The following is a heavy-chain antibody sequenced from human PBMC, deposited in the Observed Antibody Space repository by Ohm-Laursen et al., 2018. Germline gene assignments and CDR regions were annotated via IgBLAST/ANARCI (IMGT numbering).Heavy chain of an antibody. CDR3: AKIKTNRDWYFDL. J-gene: IGHJ2*01. D-gene: IGHD2-8*01. CDR2: ISFSGNT. V-gene: IGHV4-59*01. CDR1: GASISRYF. Sequence: SETLSLTCSVSGASISRYFWGWIRQPPGEGLQYIGYISFSGNTYYNPSLKSRVTISLDTSKNQFSLKLNSVTAADTAVYFCAKIKTNRDWYFDLWGRGTLVTVSS.